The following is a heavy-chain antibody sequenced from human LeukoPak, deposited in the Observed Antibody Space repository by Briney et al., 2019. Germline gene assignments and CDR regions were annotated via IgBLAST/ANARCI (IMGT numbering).Heavy chain of an antibody. V-gene: IGHV1-46*03. CDR1: GYTFTSYY. CDR2: INPSGGST. J-gene: IGHJ4*02. Sequence: GASVKVSCKASGYTFTSYYMHWVRQAPGQGLEWMGIINPSGGSTSYAQKFQGRVTMTRDMSTSTVYMELSSLRSEDTAVYYCASPGRPNRGFDYWGQGTLVTVSS. CDR3: ASPGRPNRGFDY. D-gene: IGHD1-14*01.